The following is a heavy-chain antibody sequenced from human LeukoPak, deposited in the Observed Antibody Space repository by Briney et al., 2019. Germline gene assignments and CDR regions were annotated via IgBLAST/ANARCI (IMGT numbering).Heavy chain of an antibody. D-gene: IGHD4-17*01. CDR2: IRSSGNII. Sequence: GGSLRLSCAASGFTFSSYEMNWVRQAPGKGLEWVSYIRSSGNIIYYADSVKGRFTISRDNAKNSLYLQMNSLRAEDTAVYYCARETYGADAFDIWGQGTMVTVST. J-gene: IGHJ3*02. V-gene: IGHV3-48*03. CDR1: GFTFSSYE. CDR3: ARETYGADAFDI.